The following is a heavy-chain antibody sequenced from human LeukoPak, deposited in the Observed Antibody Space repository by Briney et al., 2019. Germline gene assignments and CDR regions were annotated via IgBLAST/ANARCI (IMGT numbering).Heavy chain of an antibody. J-gene: IGHJ3*02. V-gene: IGHV4-4*07. Sequence: SETLSLTCTVSGGSISSYYWSWIRQPAGKGLEWIGRIYTSGSTNYNPSLKSRVTMSVDTSKNQFSLKLSSVTAADTAVYYCARDIITIFGVAHPDAFDIWGQGTMVTVSS. D-gene: IGHD3-3*01. CDR1: GGSISSYY. CDR3: ARDIITIFGVAHPDAFDI. CDR2: IYTSGST.